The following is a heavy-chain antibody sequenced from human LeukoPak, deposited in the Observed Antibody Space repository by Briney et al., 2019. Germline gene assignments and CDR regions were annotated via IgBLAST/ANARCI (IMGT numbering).Heavy chain of an antibody. CDR2: IYYSGNT. CDR3: AREGGLQHHFDY. J-gene: IGHJ4*02. D-gene: IGHD4-11*01. CDR1: GVSISSSNSY. Sequence: SETLSLTCTVSGVSISSSNSYWGWIRQPPGKGLEWIGSIYYSGNTYYNPSLKSRVTISVDTSKNQFSLKLSSVTAADTAVYYCAREGGLQHHFDYWGQGTLVTVSS. V-gene: IGHV4-39*07.